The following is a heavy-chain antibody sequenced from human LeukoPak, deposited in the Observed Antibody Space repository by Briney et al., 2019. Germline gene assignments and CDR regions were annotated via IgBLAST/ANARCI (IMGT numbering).Heavy chain of an antibody. D-gene: IGHD6-6*01. CDR2: ISSSGSTI. CDR3: AREYSSSPRYYYYGMDV. Sequence: PGGSLRLSCAASGFTFSGYEMNWVRQAPGKGLEWVSYISSSGSTICYADSVKGRFTISRDNAKNSLYLQMNSLRAEDTAVYYCAREYSSSPRYYYYGMDVWGQGTTVTVSS. CDR1: GFTFSGYE. J-gene: IGHJ6*02. V-gene: IGHV3-48*03.